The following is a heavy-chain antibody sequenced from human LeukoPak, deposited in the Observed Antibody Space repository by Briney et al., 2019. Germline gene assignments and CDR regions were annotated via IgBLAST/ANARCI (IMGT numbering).Heavy chain of an antibody. Sequence: GESLRLSCEASGFTFSKSAMTWVRQAPGKGLEWVAYIRHDENDKYHVEGRFTISRDNSKNTLFLQMNSLRPEDTAVYYCAKDEGIRCLNGDCPFDHWGQGIQVTVSP. D-gene: IGHD2-21*01. V-gene: IGHV3-30*02. CDR3: AKDEGIRCLNGDCPFDH. CDR2: IRHDENDK. CDR1: GFTFSKSA. J-gene: IGHJ4*02.